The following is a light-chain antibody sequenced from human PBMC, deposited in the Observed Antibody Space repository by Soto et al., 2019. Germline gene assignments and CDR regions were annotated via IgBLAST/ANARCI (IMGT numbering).Light chain of an antibody. J-gene: IGKJ1*01. CDR3: QQYDNLPT. Sequence: DIQMTQSPSSLSASVGDRVTITCQASQDISNYLNWYQQKPGKAPKLLIYDASNLETGVPSRFSGSGSGTDFTFNISSLQPEDIATYYCQQYDNLPTFGQGTKVEIK. V-gene: IGKV1-33*01. CDR1: QDISNY. CDR2: DAS.